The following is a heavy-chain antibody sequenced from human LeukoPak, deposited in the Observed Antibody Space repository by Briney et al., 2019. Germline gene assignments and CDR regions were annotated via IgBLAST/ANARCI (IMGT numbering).Heavy chain of an antibody. Sequence: GGSLRPSCAASGFTFSIYSMNWVRQAPGKGLEWVSSISSSSSYIYYADSVKGRFTISRDNAKNSLYLQMNSLRAEDTAVYYCARIGRITIFGVVTYYFDYWGQGTLVTVSS. J-gene: IGHJ4*02. V-gene: IGHV3-21*01. CDR2: ISSSSSYI. CDR1: GFTFSIYS. CDR3: ARIGRITIFGVVTYYFDY. D-gene: IGHD3-3*01.